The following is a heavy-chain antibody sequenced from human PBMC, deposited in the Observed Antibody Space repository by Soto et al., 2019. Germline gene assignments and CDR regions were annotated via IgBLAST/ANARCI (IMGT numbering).Heavy chain of an antibody. J-gene: IGHJ4*02. D-gene: IGHD2-2*02. CDR1: GFTFSSHW. V-gene: IGHV3-7*03. Sequence: PGGSLRLSCAASGFTFSSHWMAWVRQPPGKGLEWVANIMRGGSGTYYADSVKGRFTISRDNSKNTLYLQMNSLRAEDTAVYYCAKGPLFSVTLYPYFDYWGQGTLVTVSS. CDR3: AKGPLFSVTLYPYFDY. CDR2: IMRGGSGT.